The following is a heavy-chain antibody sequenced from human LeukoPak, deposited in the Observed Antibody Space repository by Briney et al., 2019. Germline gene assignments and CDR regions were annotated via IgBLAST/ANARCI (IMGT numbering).Heavy chain of an antibody. CDR1: GFTFGSYW. D-gene: IGHD2-2*01. J-gene: IGHJ5*02. CDR3: ARDCSSTNCYRGGLDP. Sequence: PGGSLRLSCAASGFTFGSYWMSWVRQAPGKGLEWVANIKQDGSEKYYVDSVKGRFTISRDNGKNSLYLQINSLRAEDTAVYYCARDCSSTNCYRGGLDPWGQGTLVTVSS. V-gene: IGHV3-7*01. CDR2: IKQDGSEK.